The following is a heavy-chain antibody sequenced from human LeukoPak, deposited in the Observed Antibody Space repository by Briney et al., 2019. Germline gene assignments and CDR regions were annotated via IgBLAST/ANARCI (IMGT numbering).Heavy chain of an antibody. CDR3: ARVDIVVVPAVRFYFDY. V-gene: IGHV4-59*01. D-gene: IGHD2-2*01. CDR1: GGSISSYY. Sequence: SETLSLTCTVSGGSISSYYWSWIRQPPGKGLEWIGYIYYSGSTNYNPSLKSRVTISVDTSENQFSLKLSSVTAADTAVYYCARVDIVVVPAVRFYFDYWGQGTLVTVSS. CDR2: IYYSGST. J-gene: IGHJ4*02.